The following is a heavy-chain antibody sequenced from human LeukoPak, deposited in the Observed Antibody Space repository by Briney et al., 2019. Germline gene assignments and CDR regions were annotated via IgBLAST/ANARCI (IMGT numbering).Heavy chain of an antibody. D-gene: IGHD2-21*02. CDR3: ARVNCGGDCTTLDYYYGMDV. J-gene: IGHJ6*02. CDR1: GFTFGKYW. V-gene: IGHV3-7*03. CDR2: IKLDGSEK. Sequence: GGSLRLSCVASGFTFGKYWMSRVRQAPGKGLEWVAHIKLDGSEKNYVDSVKGRFTISRDNAKNSLYLQMNSLRAEDTAVYYCARVNCGGDCTTLDYYYGMDVWGQGTTVTVSS.